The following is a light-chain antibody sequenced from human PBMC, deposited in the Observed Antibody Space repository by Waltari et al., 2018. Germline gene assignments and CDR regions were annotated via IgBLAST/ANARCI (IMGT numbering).Light chain of an antibody. CDR3: HQYYSTPPHT. J-gene: IGKJ2*01. CDR2: WAS. V-gene: IGKV4-1*01. Sequence: EIVMTQSPDSLAVSLGERATINCKSSQSVLYSSDNKNYLAWYQQKPGQPPKLIFYWASMREPGVPDRFSGGGSGTDFTLTISSLQAEDVAVYYCHQYYSTPPHTFGQGTKLEIK. CDR1: QSVLYSSDNKNY.